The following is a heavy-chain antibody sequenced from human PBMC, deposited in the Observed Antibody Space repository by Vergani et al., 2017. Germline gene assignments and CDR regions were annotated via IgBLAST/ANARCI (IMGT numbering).Heavy chain of an antibody. CDR2: INHSGST. D-gene: IGHD2-15*01. CDR1: GGSFSGYY. V-gene: IGHV4-34*01. CDR3: ARGPSVCSGGSCYVTGAFDI. J-gene: IGHJ3*02. Sequence: QVQLQQWGAGLLKPSETLSLTCAVYGGSFSGYYWSWIRQPPGKGLEWIGEINHSGSTNYNPSLKSRVTISVDTSKNQCSLKLSSVTAADTAVYYCARGPSVCSGGSCYVTGAFDIWGQGTMVTVSS.